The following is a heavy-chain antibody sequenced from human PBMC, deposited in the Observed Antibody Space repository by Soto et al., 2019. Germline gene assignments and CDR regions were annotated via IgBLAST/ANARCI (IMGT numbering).Heavy chain of an antibody. V-gene: IGHV4-39*01. CDR2: IYYSGST. Sequence: SETLSLTCTVSGGSISSSSFYWGWIRQPPGKGLEWIGSIYYSGSTYYNPSLKSRVTISVDTSKNQFSLKLSSVTAADTAVYYCARHSGRLAVAEERGYYFDYWGQGTLVTVSS. CDR1: GGSISSSSFY. D-gene: IGHD6-19*01. J-gene: IGHJ4*02. CDR3: ARHSGRLAVAEERGYYFDY.